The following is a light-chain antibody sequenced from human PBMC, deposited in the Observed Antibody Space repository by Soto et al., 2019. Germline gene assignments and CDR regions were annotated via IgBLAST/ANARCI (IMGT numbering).Light chain of an antibody. V-gene: IGLV2-14*01. CDR1: SSDVGGYNY. J-gene: IGLJ1*01. Sequence: QSALTQPASVSGSPGHSITISCTGTSSDVGGYNYVSWYQQHPGKAPKLMIYEVISRPSGVSDRFSGSKSGNTASLTISGLQAEDEADYYCSSYSSTTTLYVFGTGTQLTVL. CDR2: EVI. CDR3: SSYSSTTTLYV.